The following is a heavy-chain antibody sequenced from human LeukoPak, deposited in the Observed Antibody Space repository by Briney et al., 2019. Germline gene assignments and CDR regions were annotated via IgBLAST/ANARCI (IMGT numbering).Heavy chain of an antibody. D-gene: IGHD3-22*01. CDR1: GLTFCDNA. CDR2: IRKKGNGGTT. J-gene: IGHJ4*02. Sequence: GGSLRLSCTTSGLTFCDNAMSWVRQAPGKGLEWVGFIRKKGNGGTTEYAASVKGRFTISRDDSESITYLQMNSLRTEDTAVYYCTTGSYHESSGYRFDYWGQGTLVTVSS. CDR3: TTGSYHESSGYRFDY. V-gene: IGHV3-49*04.